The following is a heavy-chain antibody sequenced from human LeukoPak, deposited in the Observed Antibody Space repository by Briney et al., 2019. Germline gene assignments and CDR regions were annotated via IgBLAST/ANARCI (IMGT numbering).Heavy chain of an antibody. Sequence: PGGSLRLSCAASGFTFSSYEMNWVRQAPGKGLEWVSYISSSGSTIYYADSEKGRFTISRDNAKNSLYLQMNSLRAEDTAVYYCARESVVVVPAATKYGMDVWGKGTTVTVSS. CDR2: ISSSGSTI. CDR3: ARESVVVVPAATKYGMDV. D-gene: IGHD2-2*01. J-gene: IGHJ6*04. V-gene: IGHV3-48*03. CDR1: GFTFSSYE.